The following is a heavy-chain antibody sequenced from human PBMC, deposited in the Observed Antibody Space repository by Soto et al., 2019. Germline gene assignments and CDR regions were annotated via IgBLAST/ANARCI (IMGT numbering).Heavy chain of an antibody. V-gene: IGHV1-18*01. CDR1: GYTFTSYG. D-gene: IGHD2-2*01. CDR3: ARDGDIVVVPAAMRSNWFDP. CDR2: ISAYNGNT. Sequence: QVQLVQSGAEVKKPGASVKVSCKASGYTFTSYGISWVRQAPGQGLEWMGGISAYNGNTNYAQKLQCRVTMTKDTSTSTAYMELRSLRSDDTAVYYCARDGDIVVVPAAMRSNWFDPWGQGTLVPVSS. J-gene: IGHJ5*02.